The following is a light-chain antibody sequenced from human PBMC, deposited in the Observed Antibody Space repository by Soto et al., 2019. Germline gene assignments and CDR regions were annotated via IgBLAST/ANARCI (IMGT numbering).Light chain of an antibody. J-gene: IGKJ4*01. CDR3: QQGNSYPLT. CDR2: AAS. Sequence: DIQLTQSPSFLSASVGDRVTITCRASQDISSYLAWYQQKPVKAPKLLIYAASTLQGGVPSTFSGSGSGTEFTLTISSLQPEDFATYYCQQGNSYPLTFGGGTKVEIK. CDR1: QDISSY. V-gene: IGKV1-9*01.